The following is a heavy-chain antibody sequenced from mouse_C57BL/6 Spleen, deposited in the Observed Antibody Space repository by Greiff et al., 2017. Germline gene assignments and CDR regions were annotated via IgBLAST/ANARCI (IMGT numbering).Heavy chain of an antibody. J-gene: IGHJ2*01. D-gene: IGHD2-10*02. CDR1: GYAFSSSW. CDR2: IYPGDGDT. Sequence: QVQLQQSGPELVKPGASVKISCKASGYAFSSSWMNWVKQRPGKGLEWIGRIYPGDGDTNYNGKFKGKATLTADKSSSTAYMQLSSLTSEDSAVYFCARKGGEYPYYFGYSGQGTTLSVST. CDR3: ARKGGEYPYYFGY. V-gene: IGHV1-82*01.